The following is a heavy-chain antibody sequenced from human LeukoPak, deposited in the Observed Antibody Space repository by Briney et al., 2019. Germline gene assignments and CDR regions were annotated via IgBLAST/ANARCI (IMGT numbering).Heavy chain of an antibody. V-gene: IGHV4-34*01. J-gene: IGHJ4*02. CDR2: IYYSGST. CDR1: GGSFSGYY. CDR3: ARAQSRGYSYGPFDY. Sequence: SETLSLTCAVYGGSFSGYYWSWIRQPPGKGLEWIGSIYYSGSTYYNPSLKSRVTISEDTSNNQFSLKLTSVTAADTAVYYCARAQSRGYSYGPFDYWGQGTLVTVSS. D-gene: IGHD5-18*01.